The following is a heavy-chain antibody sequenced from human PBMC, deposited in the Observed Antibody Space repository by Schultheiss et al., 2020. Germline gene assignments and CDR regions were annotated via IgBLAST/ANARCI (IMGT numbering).Heavy chain of an antibody. CDR2: INPKNGAT. D-gene: IGHD5-24*01. Sequence: AFVKVSCKASGYTFTGYYMHWVRQAPGQGLDWIGWINPKNGATNFAQKFQGRVTMTRDTSITTSYMEVTSLTSDDTAVYFCARVEREGYYAFAYWGQGTLVTGSS. CDR3: ARVEREGYYAFAY. CDR1: GYTFTGYY. V-gene: IGHV1-2*02. J-gene: IGHJ4*02.